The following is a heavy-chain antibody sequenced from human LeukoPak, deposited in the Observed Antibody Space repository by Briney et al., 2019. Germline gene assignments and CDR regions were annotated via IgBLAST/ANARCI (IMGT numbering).Heavy chain of an antibody. D-gene: IGHD3-16*02. Sequence: GGSLRLSCAGSGFSFSSYGMHWVRQAPGKGLEWMAFIRSDGSNKYYADSVKGRFTISRDNSKNTLYLQMNSLRAEDTAVYYCAKQRRGRSYPYYYYYMDVWGKGTTVTISS. CDR3: AKQRRGRSYPYYYYYMDV. V-gene: IGHV3-30*02. CDR2: IRSDGSNK. J-gene: IGHJ6*03. CDR1: GFSFSSYG.